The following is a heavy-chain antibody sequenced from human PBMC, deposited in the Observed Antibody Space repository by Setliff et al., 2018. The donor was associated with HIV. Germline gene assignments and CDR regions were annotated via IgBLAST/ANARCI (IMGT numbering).Heavy chain of an antibody. D-gene: IGHD1-26*01. CDR1: GGSITGYW. Sequence: SETLSLTCSVSGGSITGYWWSWIRQPAGKGLEWIGRIYDSGSTKYNPFLKSRVTMSLDTSKNQFFLNLTSVTAADTAVYYCARGVPLLPPRNWGQGALVTVSS. CDR2: IYDSGST. J-gene: IGHJ4*02. CDR3: ARGVPLLPPRN. V-gene: IGHV4-4*07.